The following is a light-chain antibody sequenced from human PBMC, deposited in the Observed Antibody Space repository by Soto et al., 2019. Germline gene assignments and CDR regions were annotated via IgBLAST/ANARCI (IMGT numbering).Light chain of an antibody. V-gene: IGKV3-20*01. CDR2: GAS. CDR3: QQYGSSPPDT. J-gene: IGKJ2*01. Sequence: EIVLTQSPGTLSLSPGERATLSCRASQSVSSSYLAWYQQKPGQAPRLLICGASSRATGIPDRFSGSGSGTDFTLTISRLEPEDFAVYYCQQYGSSPPDTFGQGTKLEIK. CDR1: QSVSSSY.